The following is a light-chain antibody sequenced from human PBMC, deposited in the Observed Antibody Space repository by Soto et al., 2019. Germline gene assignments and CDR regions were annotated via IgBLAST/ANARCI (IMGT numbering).Light chain of an antibody. V-gene: IGKV3D-7*01. Sequence: PGARVTLSCRASQSLSSSYLTWYQQKPGQAPRLLICGASTRATSIPARLSGSGSGTDFTLTISSLQPEDFAVYYCQQDYNLPQVTFGGGTKVEI. CDR1: QSLSSSY. J-gene: IGKJ4*01. CDR3: QQDYNLPQVT. CDR2: GAS.